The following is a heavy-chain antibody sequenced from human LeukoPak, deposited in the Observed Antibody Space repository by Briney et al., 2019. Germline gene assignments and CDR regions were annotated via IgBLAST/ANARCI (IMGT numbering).Heavy chain of an antibody. D-gene: IGHD2-8*02. Sequence: SETLSLTCTVSGGSISSGDYYWGWIRQPPGKGLEWIGYIYYSGSTYYNPSLKSRVTISVDTSKNQFSLKLNSVTAADTAVYYCARTGGTIDYWGQGTLVTVSS. CDR2: IYYSGST. J-gene: IGHJ4*02. V-gene: IGHV4-30-4*01. CDR1: GGSISSGDYY. CDR3: ARTGGTIDY.